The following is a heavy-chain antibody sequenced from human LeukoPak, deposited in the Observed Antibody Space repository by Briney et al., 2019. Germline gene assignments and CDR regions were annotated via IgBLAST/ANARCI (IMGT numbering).Heavy chain of an antibody. V-gene: IGHV3-30*14. CDR2: ISFDGTNK. D-gene: IGHD2-21*01. Sequence: GGSLRLSCEASGLRFNDHAMHWVRQAPGKGLEWVAVISFDGTNKYYADSVDGRFTISRVNSKNTVFLQMDSLRREDTAVYFCASDFGDYQPVDYWGQGTLVTVSS. CDR1: GLRFNDHA. CDR3: ASDFGDYQPVDY. J-gene: IGHJ4*02.